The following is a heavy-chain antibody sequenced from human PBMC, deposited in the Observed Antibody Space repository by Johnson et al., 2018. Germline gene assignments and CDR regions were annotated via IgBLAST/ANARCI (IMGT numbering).Heavy chain of an antibody. CDR1: GGSLISSTYF. V-gene: IGHV4-39*07. J-gene: IGHJ4*02. CDR2: INYRGST. Sequence: QVQLQEAGPGLVEPSETLALTCTVSGGSLISSTYFWAWIQQTPGKGLEWIGSINYRGSTYYSPSLKSRITISVDTSKSQFSLRLRSVTAADPAIYYCRGESYSTSAYWGQGTLVTVSS. CDR3: RGESYSTSAY. D-gene: IGHD6-6*01.